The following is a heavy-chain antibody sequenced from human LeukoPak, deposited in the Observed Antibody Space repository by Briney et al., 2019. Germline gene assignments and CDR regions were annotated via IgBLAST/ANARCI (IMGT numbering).Heavy chain of an antibody. J-gene: IGHJ6*03. V-gene: IGHV4-31*03. CDR3: ARVNVYYYYYMDV. Sequence: PSQTLSLTCTVSGGSISSGGYYWSWLRQHPGKGLEWIGYIYYSGSTYYNPSLKSRVTISVDTSKNQFSLKLSSVTAADTAVYYCARVNVYYYYYMDVWGKGTTVTVSS. CDR2: IYYSGST. CDR1: GGSISSGGYY.